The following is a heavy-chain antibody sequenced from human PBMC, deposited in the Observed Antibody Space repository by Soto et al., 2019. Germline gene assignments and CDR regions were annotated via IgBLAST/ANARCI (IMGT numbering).Heavy chain of an antibody. CDR2: IYHSGST. CDR1: GGSISSGGYS. D-gene: IGHD3-10*01. J-gene: IGHJ4*02. Sequence: SETLSLTCAVSGGSISSGGYSWSWIRQPPGKGLEWIGYIYHSGSTYYNPSLKSRVTISVDTSKNQFSLKLSSVTAADTAVYYCASLPYGSEGYWGQGTLVTVSS. V-gene: IGHV4-30-2*05. CDR3: ASLPYGSEGY.